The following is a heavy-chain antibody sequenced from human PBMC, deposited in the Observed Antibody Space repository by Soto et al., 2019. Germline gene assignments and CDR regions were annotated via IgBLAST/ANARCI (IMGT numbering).Heavy chain of an antibody. D-gene: IGHD1-26*01. V-gene: IGHV4-34*01. J-gene: IGHJ6*02. CDR2: INHSGST. Sequence: SETLSLTCAVYGGSFSGFYWSWIRQPPGKGLGWIGEINHSGSTNYNPSLKSRVTISVDTSKNQFSLKLSSVTAADTAVYYCARRSSAYYYYGMDVWGQGTTVTVSS. CDR1: GGSFSGFY. CDR3: ARRSSAYYYYGMDV.